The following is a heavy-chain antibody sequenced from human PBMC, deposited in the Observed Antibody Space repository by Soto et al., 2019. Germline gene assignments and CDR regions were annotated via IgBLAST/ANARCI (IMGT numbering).Heavy chain of an antibody. CDR3: ARVTDFWSGYYSLPSQYWFDP. Sequence: GASVKVSCKASGGTFSSYAISWVRQAPGQGLEWMGGIIPIFGTANYAQKFQGRVTITADESTSTAYMELSSLRSEDTAVYYCARVTDFWSGYYSLPSQYWFDPWGQGTLVTVSS. J-gene: IGHJ5*02. V-gene: IGHV1-69*13. CDR1: GGTFSSYA. D-gene: IGHD3-3*01. CDR2: IIPIFGTA.